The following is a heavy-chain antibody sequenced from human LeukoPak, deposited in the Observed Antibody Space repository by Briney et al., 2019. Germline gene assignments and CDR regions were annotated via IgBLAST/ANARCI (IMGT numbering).Heavy chain of an antibody. Sequence: PGGSLRLSCETSGFTFRHYVMHWVRQAPGKGLEWVAVISYDGNKKYYADSVKGRFTISRDNSNYTLSLQMNSLKSEDAALYYCARARIRARSRAFDVWGQGTLVSVSS. D-gene: IGHD6-6*01. J-gene: IGHJ3*01. V-gene: IGHV3-30*01. CDR3: ARARIRARSRAFDV. CDR2: ISYDGNKK. CDR1: GFTFRHYV.